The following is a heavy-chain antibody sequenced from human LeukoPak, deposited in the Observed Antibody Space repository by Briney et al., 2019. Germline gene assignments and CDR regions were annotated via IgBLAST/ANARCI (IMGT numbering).Heavy chain of an antibody. Sequence: GGSLRLSCAASGFSFSSYAMSWVRQAPGKGLEWVSAISGSGGSTYYADSVKGRFTISRDNSKNTLYLQMNSLRAEDTAVYYCAKVDYLAAAGISFDYWGQGTLVTVSS. D-gene: IGHD6-13*01. CDR3: AKVDYLAAAGISFDY. CDR1: GFSFSSYA. J-gene: IGHJ4*02. CDR2: ISGSGGST. V-gene: IGHV3-23*01.